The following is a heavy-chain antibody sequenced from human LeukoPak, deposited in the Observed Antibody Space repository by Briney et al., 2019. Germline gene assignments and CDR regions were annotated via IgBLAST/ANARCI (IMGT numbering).Heavy chain of an antibody. Sequence: PGGSLRLSCAASGFTFSGYAMSWVRQAPGKGLEWVSAISGSGGSTYYADSVKGRFTISRDNSKNTLYLQMNSLRAEDTAVYYCAKDGYYYDSSGYYYYFDYWGQGTLVTVSS. CDR2: ISGSGGST. J-gene: IGHJ4*02. V-gene: IGHV3-23*01. D-gene: IGHD3-22*01. CDR3: AKDGYYYDSSGYYYYFDY. CDR1: GFTFSGYA.